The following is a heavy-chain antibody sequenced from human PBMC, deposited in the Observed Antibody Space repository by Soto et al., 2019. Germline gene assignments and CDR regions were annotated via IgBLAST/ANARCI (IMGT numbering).Heavy chain of an antibody. CDR2: IYPGDSDT. D-gene: IGHD2-2*02. CDR1: GYSFTSYW. Sequence: GEALKISCKGSGYSFTSYWIGWVRQMPGKGLEWMGIIYPGDSDTRYSPSFQGQVTISADKSISTAYLQWSSLKASDTAMYYCARSEYCSSTSCYSYWYFDLWGRGTLVTVSS. J-gene: IGHJ2*01. CDR3: ARSEYCSSTSCYSYWYFDL. V-gene: IGHV5-51*01.